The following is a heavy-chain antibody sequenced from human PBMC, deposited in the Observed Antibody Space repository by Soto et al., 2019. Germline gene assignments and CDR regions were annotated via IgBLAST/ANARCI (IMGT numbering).Heavy chain of an antibody. V-gene: IGHV4-39*01. Sequence: QLQLQESGPGLVKPSETLSLTCTVSGGSISSSSYYWGWIRQPPGKGLEWIGSIYYSGSTYYNPSLKSRVTISVDTSKNQFSLKLSSVTAADTAVYYCASPRTGYGTYFDYWGQGTLVTVSS. CDR2: IYYSGST. J-gene: IGHJ4*02. CDR1: GGSISSSSYY. CDR3: ASPRTGYGTYFDY. D-gene: IGHD5-12*01.